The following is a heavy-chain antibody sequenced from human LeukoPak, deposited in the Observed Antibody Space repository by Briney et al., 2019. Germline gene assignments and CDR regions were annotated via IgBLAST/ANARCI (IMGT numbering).Heavy chain of an antibody. D-gene: IGHD2-2*02. Sequence: GASVKVSCKASGYTFTSYGISWVRQAPGQGLEWMGWINPNSGDTNYAQKFQGRVTMTRDTSISTAYMELSRLRSDDTALYYCARGLYCSSTSCYTVRYYFDYRGQGTLVTVSS. V-gene: IGHV1-2*02. J-gene: IGHJ4*02. CDR3: ARGLYCSSTSCYTVRYYFDY. CDR1: GYTFTSYG. CDR2: INPNSGDT.